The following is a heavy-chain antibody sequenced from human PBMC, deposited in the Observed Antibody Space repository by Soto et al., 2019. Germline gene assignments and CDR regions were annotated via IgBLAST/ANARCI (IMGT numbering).Heavy chain of an antibody. CDR2: IYYSGST. CDR1: GGFISSSSYY. CDR3: ARQYYDSRGYSIDY. Sequence: SETLSLTCTVPGGFISSSSYYWGWIRQPPGKGLEWIGSIYYSGSTYYNPSLKSRVTISVDTSKSQFSLKLSSVTAADTAVYSCARQYYDSRGYSIDYWGQGTLVTVSS. D-gene: IGHD3-22*01. J-gene: IGHJ4*02. V-gene: IGHV4-39*01.